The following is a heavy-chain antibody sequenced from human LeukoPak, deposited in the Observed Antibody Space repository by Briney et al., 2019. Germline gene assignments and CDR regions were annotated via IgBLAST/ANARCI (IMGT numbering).Heavy chain of an antibody. CDR3: ARGGTGLSTTDY. CDR2: IIPIFGTA. CDR1: GGTFSSYA. V-gene: IGHV1-69*05. Sequence: SVKVSCKASGGTFSSYAIRWVRQAPGQGLEWMGRIIPIFGTANYAQKFQGRVTITTDESTSTAYMELSSLRSEDTAVYYCARGGTGLSTTDYWGQGTLVTVSS. J-gene: IGHJ4*02. D-gene: IGHD1-26*01.